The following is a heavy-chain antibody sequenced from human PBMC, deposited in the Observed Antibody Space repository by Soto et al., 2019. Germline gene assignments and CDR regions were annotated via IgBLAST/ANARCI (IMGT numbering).Heavy chain of an antibody. Sequence: GRSLRLCCAASGFTFSTYCMNWVRQAPGKVLEWVSSISATSTYIYYADSVKGRFSISRDNAKNSLYLQINSLRAEDTAVYYCVRDFSRIVGATADAFDVWGQGTMVTVSS. CDR3: VRDFSRIVGATADAFDV. J-gene: IGHJ3*01. V-gene: IGHV3-21*01. CDR1: GFTFSTYC. CDR2: ISATSTYI. D-gene: IGHD1-26*01.